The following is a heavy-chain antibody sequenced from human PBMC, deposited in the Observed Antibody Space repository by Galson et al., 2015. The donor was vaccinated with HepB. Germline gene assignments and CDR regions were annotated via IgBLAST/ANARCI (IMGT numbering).Heavy chain of an antibody. CDR3: ASAGVRWELRERADY. D-gene: IGHD1-26*01. V-gene: IGHV3-30-3*01. J-gene: IGHJ4*02. Sequence: SLRLSCAASGFTVSSNYMSWVRQAPGKGLEWVAVISYDGSNKYYADSVKGRFTISRDNSKNTLYLQMNSLRAEDTAVYYCASAGVRWELRERADYWGQGTLVTVSS. CDR2: ISYDGSNK. CDR1: GFTVSSNY.